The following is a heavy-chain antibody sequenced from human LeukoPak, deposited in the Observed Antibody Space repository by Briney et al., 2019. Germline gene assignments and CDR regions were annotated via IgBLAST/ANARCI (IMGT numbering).Heavy chain of an antibody. CDR3: ARDPSRYYDSSSYSDY. V-gene: IGHV3-64*01. D-gene: IGHD3-22*01. CDR2: ISSNGGST. J-gene: IGHJ4*02. Sequence: GGSLRLSCAASGFTFSSYAMHWVRQAPGKGLEYVSAISSNGGSTYYANSVKGRFTISRDNSKNTLYLQMGSLRAEDMAVYYCARDPSRYYDSSSYSDYWGQGTLVTVSS. CDR1: GFTFSSYA.